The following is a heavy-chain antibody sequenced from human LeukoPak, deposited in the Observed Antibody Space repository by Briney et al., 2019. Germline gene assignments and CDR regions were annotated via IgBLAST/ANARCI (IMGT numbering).Heavy chain of an antibody. V-gene: IGHV3-30-3*01. D-gene: IGHD4-17*01. CDR3: ARSDGASSDY. CDR2: ISYDGSNK. CDR1: GFTFSSYA. J-gene: IGHJ4*02. Sequence: GRSLRLSCAASGFTFSSYAMHWVRQAPGKGLEWVALISYDGSNKNYADSVKGRFTISRDNSKNTLYLQMNSLRDEDTAVYYCARSDGASSDYWGQGTLVTVSS.